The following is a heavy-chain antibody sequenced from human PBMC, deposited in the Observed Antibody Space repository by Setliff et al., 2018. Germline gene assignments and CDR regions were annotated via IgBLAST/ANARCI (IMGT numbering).Heavy chain of an antibody. CDR2: MNPNSGNT. Sequence: ASVKVSCKASGYTFTGYDINWVRQATGQGLKWMGWMNPNSGNTGYAQKFQGRVTMTRNTSISTAYMDLSSLRFEDTAVYYCARAQSWSGGPYYFDNWGQGTLVTVSS. D-gene: IGHD3-3*01. V-gene: IGHV1-8*02. J-gene: IGHJ4*02. CDR3: ARAQSWSGGPYYFDN. CDR1: GYTFTGYD.